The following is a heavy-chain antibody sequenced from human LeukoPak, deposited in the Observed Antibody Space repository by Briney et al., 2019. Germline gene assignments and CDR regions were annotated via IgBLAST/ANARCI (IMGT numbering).Heavy chain of an antibody. Sequence: SETLSLTCTVSGGSISSYYWNWTRQPPGNELEWIGYIYDSGSTNYNPSLKSRVTISVDTSKNQFSLKLSSVTAADTAVYYCARGQWKEPFGYWGQGTLVTVSS. J-gene: IGHJ4*02. CDR2: IYDSGST. D-gene: IGHD6-19*01. CDR1: GGSISSYY. CDR3: ARGQWKEPFGY. V-gene: IGHV4-59*01.